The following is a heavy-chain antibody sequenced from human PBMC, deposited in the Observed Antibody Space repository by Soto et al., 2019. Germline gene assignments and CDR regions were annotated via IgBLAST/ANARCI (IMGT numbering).Heavy chain of an antibody. CDR1: GGSMTSYY. CDR2: IYYRGST. Sequence: QVHLQESGPGLVKPSETLSLTCTVSGGSMTSYYWSWIRQPPGKGLEWIGSIYYRGSTNYNPSLKSRVTISVDTSKNQFSLKLSSVTAADTAVYYCARLVVAATRYFDYWGQGTLVTVSS. J-gene: IGHJ4*02. D-gene: IGHD2-15*01. V-gene: IGHV4-59*01. CDR3: ARLVVAATRYFDY.